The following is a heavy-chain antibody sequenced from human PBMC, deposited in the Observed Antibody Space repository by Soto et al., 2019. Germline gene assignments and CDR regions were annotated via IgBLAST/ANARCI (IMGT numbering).Heavy chain of an antibody. D-gene: IGHD3-16*01. CDR1: GFIFSNYW. V-gene: IGHV3-74*03. CDR3: ARVRGMTKVGRLTASDYFDL. CDR2: INSDGSGT. J-gene: IGHJ4*02. Sequence: QLVESGGGLVQPGGSLRLSCAASGFIFSNYWMHWVRQVPGKGLVWVSRINSDGSGTTYADFVRGRFTTSRDNARNTLDLQMTSLRAEDTGVYFCARVRGMTKVGRLTASDYFDLWGQGTLVTVSS.